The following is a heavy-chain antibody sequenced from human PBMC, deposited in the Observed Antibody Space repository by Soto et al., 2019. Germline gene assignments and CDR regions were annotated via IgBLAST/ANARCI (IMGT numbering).Heavy chain of an antibody. D-gene: IGHD6-6*01. CDR3: ARVSSSSRTWFDP. CDR1: GGSTSTSNW. V-gene: IGHV4-4*02. CDR2: IYHSGGT. J-gene: IGHJ5*02. Sequence: SETLSLTCAVSGGSTSTSNWWSWVRQPPGKGLEWIGEIYHSGGTNSNPSLKSRVTMSVDKSKNQFSLNLSSVTAADTAVYYCARVSSSSRTWFDPWGQGTLVTVSS.